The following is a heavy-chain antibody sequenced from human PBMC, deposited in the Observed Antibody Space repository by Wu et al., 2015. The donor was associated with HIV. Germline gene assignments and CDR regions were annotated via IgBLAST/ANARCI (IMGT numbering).Heavy chain of an antibody. CDR3: ARDLSYYDSSGYPGY. CDR1: GYTFTGYY. J-gene: IGHJ4*02. V-gene: IGHV1-2*02. CDR2: INPNSGGT. Sequence: QVQLVQSGAEVQRPGASVKVSCKASGYTFTGYYMHWVRQAPGQGLEWMGWINPNSGGTNYAQKFQGRVTMTRDTSISTAYMELSRLRSDDTAVYYCARDLSYYDSSGYPGYWGQGTLVTVSS. D-gene: IGHD3-22*01.